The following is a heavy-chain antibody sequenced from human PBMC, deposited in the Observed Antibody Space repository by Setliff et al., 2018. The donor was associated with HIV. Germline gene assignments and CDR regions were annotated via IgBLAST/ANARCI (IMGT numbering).Heavy chain of an antibody. Sequence: ASVKVSCKASGYTFTSYYMHWVRQAPGQGLEWMGIINPSGGSTSYAQKFHGRVTMTRDTSTSTVYMELSSLRSEDTAVYYCERAYSDSGWYAWFDYWGQGTLVTVSS. CDR1: GYTFTSYY. V-gene: IGHV1-46*01. CDR2: INPSGGST. CDR3: ERAYSDSGWYAWFDY. D-gene: IGHD6-19*01. J-gene: IGHJ4*02.